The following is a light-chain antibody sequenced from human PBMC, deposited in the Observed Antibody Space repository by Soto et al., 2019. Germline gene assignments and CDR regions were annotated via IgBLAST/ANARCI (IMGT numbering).Light chain of an antibody. CDR3: SSYAGTYTFFV. CDR1: SSDVGGYHY. V-gene: IGLV2-11*01. CDR2: DVT. Sequence: QSVLTQPRSVSGSPGQSVTISCTGTSSDVGGYHYVSWYQQHPGKAPKLMIYDVTKRPSGVPDRFSGSKSGNTASLTISGLQAEDEADYYCSSYAGTYTFFVFGTGSKVTVL. J-gene: IGLJ1*01.